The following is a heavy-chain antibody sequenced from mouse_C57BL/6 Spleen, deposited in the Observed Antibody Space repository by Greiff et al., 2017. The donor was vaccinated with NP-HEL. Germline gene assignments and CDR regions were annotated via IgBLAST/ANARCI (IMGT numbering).Heavy chain of an antibody. V-gene: IGHV5-6*02. CDR1: GFTFSSYG. D-gene: IGHD2-1*01. CDR3: ASHGGNWKGPFDY. CDR2: IRSGGSYT. Sequence: DVMLVESGGDLVKPGGSLKLSCAASGFTFSSYGMSWVRQTPDKRLEWVATIRSGGSYTYYPDSVKGRFTISRDNAKNTLYLQMSSLKAEDTAMYYCASHGGNWKGPFDYWGQGTTLTVSS. J-gene: IGHJ2*01.